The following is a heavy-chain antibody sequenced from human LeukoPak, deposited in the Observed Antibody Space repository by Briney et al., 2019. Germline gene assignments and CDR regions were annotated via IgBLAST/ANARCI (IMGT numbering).Heavy chain of an antibody. D-gene: IGHD4-17*01. CDR2: IWYDGSNK. CDR3: ASYGDYVDY. J-gene: IGHJ4*02. Sequence: GGSLRLSWAASGFTFSSYGMHWVRQAPGKGLEWVAVIWYDGSNKYYADSVKGRFTISRDNSKNTLYLQMNSLRAEDTAVYYCASYGDYVDYWGQGTLVTVSS. V-gene: IGHV3-33*01. CDR1: GFTFSSYG.